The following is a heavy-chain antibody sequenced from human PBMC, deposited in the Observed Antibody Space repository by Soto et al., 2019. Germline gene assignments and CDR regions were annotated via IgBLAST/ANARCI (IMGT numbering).Heavy chain of an antibody. CDR2: INPSGGST. V-gene: IGHV1-46*01. CDR3: ARSGLLVANKCAFDI. D-gene: IGHD5-12*01. CDR1: GYTFTSYY. Sequence: QVQLVQSGAEVKKPGASVKVSCKASGYTFTSYYMHWVRQAPGQGLEWRGIINPSGGSTSYAQKYLRRVPVSRDPSRITVNMERSSLRSDDTAVYYCARSGLLVANKCAFDIWGQGTIVTVSS. J-gene: IGHJ3*02.